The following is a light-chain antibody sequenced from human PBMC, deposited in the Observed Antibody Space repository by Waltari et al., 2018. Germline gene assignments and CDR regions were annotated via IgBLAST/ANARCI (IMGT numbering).Light chain of an antibody. Sequence: DIQMTQSPSTLSASAGERVTITCRASQSISSWLAWYQQKPGKAPKLLIYDAFSVERGVPSRFSGSGSGTEFTLTIRSLQPDDFATYYCQQYNSYSTLTFGGGTKVEIK. J-gene: IGKJ4*01. CDR2: DAF. CDR1: QSISSW. V-gene: IGKV1-5*01. CDR3: QQYNSYSTLT.